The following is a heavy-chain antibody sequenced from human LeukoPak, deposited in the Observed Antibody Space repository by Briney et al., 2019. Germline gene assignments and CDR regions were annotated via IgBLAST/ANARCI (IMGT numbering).Heavy chain of an antibody. D-gene: IGHD6-13*01. CDR1: GFTFSNYV. CDR2: IWHDGSNK. Sequence: GGSLRLSCAASGFTFSNYVMHWVRQAPGKGLEWVAVIWHDGSNKQYADSVKGRFTISRDTSKNTLYLQINKLRAEDTAVYYCACIAAADPFDYWGQGTLVTVSS. J-gene: IGHJ4*02. CDR3: ACIAAADPFDY. V-gene: IGHV3-33*01.